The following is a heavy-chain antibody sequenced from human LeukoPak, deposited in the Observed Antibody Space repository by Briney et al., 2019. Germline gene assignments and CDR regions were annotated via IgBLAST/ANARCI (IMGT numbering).Heavy chain of an antibody. J-gene: IGHJ5*02. CDR1: GYTFSTYG. CDR3: ARAQFPYDILTGYEIWFDP. CDR2: ISAYNGNT. D-gene: IGHD3-9*01. V-gene: IGHV1-18*01. Sequence: ASVKVSCKASGYTFSTYGISWVRQAPGQGLEWMGWISAYNGNTNYVQKLQGRVTMTTDISTSTAYMELSSLRSEDTAVYYCARAQFPYDILTGYEIWFDPWGQGTLVTVSS.